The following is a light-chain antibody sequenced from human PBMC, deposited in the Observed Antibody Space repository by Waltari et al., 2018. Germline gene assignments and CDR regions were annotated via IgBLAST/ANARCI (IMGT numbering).Light chain of an antibody. CDR1: QGISSR. CDR2: TAS. CDR3: LQAYSFPRT. V-gene: IGKV1-12*01. Sequence: DIQMTQSPSFVSASVGDRLTINCRASQGISSRLAWYQQKPGKSPKLLIYTASTLQSGVPSRFSGSGSGTEFTLIITTLQPEDVATYFCLQAYSFPRTFGQGTKLEIK. J-gene: IGKJ2*01.